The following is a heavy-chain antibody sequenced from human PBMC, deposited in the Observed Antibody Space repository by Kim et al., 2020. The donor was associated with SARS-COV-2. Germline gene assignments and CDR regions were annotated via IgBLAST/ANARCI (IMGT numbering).Heavy chain of an antibody. CDR3: AREGVYCSGGSCYNFYYYYYGMDV. Sequence: SETLSLTCTVSGGSISSSSYYWGWIRQPPGKGLEWIGSIYYSGSTYYNPSLKSRVTISVDTSKNQFSLKLSSVTAADTAVYYCAREGVYCSGGSCYNFYYYYYGMDVWGQGTTVTVSS. CDR2: IYYSGST. V-gene: IGHV4-39*07. D-gene: IGHD2-15*01. CDR1: GGSISSSSYY. J-gene: IGHJ6*02.